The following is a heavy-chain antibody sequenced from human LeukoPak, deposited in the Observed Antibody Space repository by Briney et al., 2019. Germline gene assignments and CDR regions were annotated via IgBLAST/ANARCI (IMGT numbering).Heavy chain of an antibody. CDR2: IYSSGIT. Sequence: QPGGCLRLSCAASGLTVSSNYMTWDRQAPGKGLEWVSVIYSSGITYYADSVKGRFTISRDNSKNTLYLQMNSLRAEDTAVYYCARERDYSGRQFDYWGQGTLVTVSS. V-gene: IGHV3-53*01. CDR3: ARERDYSGRQFDY. CDR1: GLTVSSNY. D-gene: IGHD6-19*01. J-gene: IGHJ4*02.